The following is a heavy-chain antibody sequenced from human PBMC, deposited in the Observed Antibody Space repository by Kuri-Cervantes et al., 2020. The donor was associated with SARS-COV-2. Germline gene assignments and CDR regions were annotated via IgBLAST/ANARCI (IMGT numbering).Heavy chain of an antibody. Sequence: ASVKVSCKASGYTFTNNDVNWLRQASGQGLEWMGWMNPDTGNAGYAQKFQGRVTMTRITSISTAYMELSSLRFEDTAVYYCARVTGGYCSSTSCSPPNYYYYMDVWGKGTTVTVSS. CDR2: MNPDTGNA. V-gene: IGHV1-8*02. D-gene: IGHD2-2*01. J-gene: IGHJ6*03. CDR3: ARVTGGYCSSTSCSPPNYYYYMDV. CDR1: GYTFTNND.